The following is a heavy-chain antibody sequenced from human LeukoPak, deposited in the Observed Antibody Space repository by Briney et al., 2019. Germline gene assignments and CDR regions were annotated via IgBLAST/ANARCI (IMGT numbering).Heavy chain of an antibody. CDR3: AREIIGEHYDFWSGYYSNDAFDI. D-gene: IGHD3-3*01. J-gene: IGHJ3*02. V-gene: IGHV1-18*01. CDR2: ISAYNGNT. CDR1: GYTFTSYG. Sequence: GASVKVSCKASGYTFTSYGISWVRQAPGQGLEWMGWISAYNGNTNYAQKLQGRVTMTTDTSTSTAYMELRSLRSDDTAVYYCAREIIGEHYDFWSGYYSNDAFDIWGQGTMVTVSS.